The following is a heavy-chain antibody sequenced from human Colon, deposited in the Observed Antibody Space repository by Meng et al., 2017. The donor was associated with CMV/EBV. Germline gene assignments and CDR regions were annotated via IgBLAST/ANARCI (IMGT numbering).Heavy chain of an antibody. CDR1: CSGYA. V-gene: IGHV3-30-3*01. Sequence: CSGYARHWDPQAPGKGREWVAVISEGGSNKYYADSVKGRFTISRDNSKNTLYLQMNSLRAEDMAVYYCARDGGGDSVFVLLGYYFDLWGRGTLVTVSS. D-gene: IGHD3-16*02. CDR3: ARDGGGDSVFVLLGYYFDL. J-gene: IGHJ2*01. CDR2: ISEGGSNK.